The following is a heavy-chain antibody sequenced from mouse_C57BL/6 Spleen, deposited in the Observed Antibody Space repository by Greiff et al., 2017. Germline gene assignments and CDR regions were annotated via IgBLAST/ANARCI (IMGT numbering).Heavy chain of an antibody. J-gene: IGHJ1*03. CDR2: ISGGGGNT. V-gene: IGHV5-9*01. CDR3: ARLYGSSFRYFDV. CDR1: GFTFSSYT. D-gene: IGHD1-1*01. Sequence: EVMLVESGGGLVKPGGSLKLSCAASGFTFSSYTMSWVRQTPEKRLEWVATISGGGGNTYYPDSVKGRFTISGDNAKTTLYLQMSSLRSEDAALYYCARLYGSSFRYFDVWGTGTTVTVSS.